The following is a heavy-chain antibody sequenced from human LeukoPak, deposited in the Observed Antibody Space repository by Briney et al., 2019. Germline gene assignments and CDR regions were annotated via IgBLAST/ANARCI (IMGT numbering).Heavy chain of an antibody. Sequence: GGSLRLSCAASGFTFSSYSMNWVRQAPGKGLEWASSISSSSSYIYYADSVKGRFTISRDNAKNSLYLQMNSLRAEDTAVYYCAGDLLINYYDFWSGYDDWGQGTLVTVSS. CDR2: ISSSSSYI. J-gene: IGHJ4*02. D-gene: IGHD3-3*01. V-gene: IGHV3-21*01. CDR1: GFTFSSYS. CDR3: AGDLLINYYDFWSGYDD.